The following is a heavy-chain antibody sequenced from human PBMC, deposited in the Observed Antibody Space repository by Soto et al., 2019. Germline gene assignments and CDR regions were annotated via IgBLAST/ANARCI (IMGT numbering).Heavy chain of an antibody. V-gene: IGHV1-18*01. Sequence: QVQLVQSGAEVKKPGASVKVSCKASGYTFTSYGISWVRQAPGQGLEWMGWISAYNGNTNYAQKLQGRVTMTTDTSTSTAYRELRSLRSDDTAVYYCAVNPLWPYNWNTMDYWGQGTLVTVSS. J-gene: IGHJ4*02. CDR3: AVNPLWPYNWNTMDY. CDR1: GYTFTSYG. D-gene: IGHD1-1*01. CDR2: ISAYNGNT.